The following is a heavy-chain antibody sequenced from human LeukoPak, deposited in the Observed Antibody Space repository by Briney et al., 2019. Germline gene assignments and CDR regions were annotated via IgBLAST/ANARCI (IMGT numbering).Heavy chain of an antibody. CDR1: GFTVSSNY. J-gene: IGHJ4*02. CDR2: IYSGGST. D-gene: IGHD5-24*01. CDR3: AREGRDGYNKGY. Sequence: GGSLRLSCAASGFTVSSNYMSWVRQAPGKGLEWVSVIYSGGSTYYADSVKGRFTISRDNSKNTLYLQINSLRAEDTAVYYCAREGRDGYNKGYWGQGTLVTVSS. V-gene: IGHV3-66*01.